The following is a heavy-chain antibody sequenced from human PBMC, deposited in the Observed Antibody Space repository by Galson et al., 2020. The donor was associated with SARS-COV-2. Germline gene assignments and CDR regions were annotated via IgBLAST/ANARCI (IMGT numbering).Heavy chain of an antibody. CDR2: IIPIFGTA. J-gene: IGHJ4*02. Sequence: SVKVSCKASGGTFSSYAISWVRPAPGQGLEWMGGIIPIFGTANYAQKFQGRVTITADESTSTAYMELSSLRSEDTAVYYCAGGYGSGSYLVSDVDYWGQGTLVTVSS. D-gene: IGHD3-10*01. CDR1: GGTFSSYA. CDR3: AGGYGSGSYLVSDVDY. V-gene: IGHV1-69*13.